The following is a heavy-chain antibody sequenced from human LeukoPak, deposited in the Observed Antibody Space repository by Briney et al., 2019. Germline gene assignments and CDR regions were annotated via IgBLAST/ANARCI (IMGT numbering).Heavy chain of an antibody. J-gene: IGHJ4*02. CDR3: ARHQYNYDSSGYYTVYYFDY. Sequence: KPSETLSLTCTVSGGSISSYYWSWIRQPPGKGLEWIGYIYYSGSTNYNPSLKSRVTISVDTSKNQFSLKLSSVTAADTAVYYCARHQYNYDSSGYYTVYYFDYWGQGTLVTVSS. D-gene: IGHD3-22*01. CDR2: IYYSGST. V-gene: IGHV4-59*08. CDR1: GGSISSYY.